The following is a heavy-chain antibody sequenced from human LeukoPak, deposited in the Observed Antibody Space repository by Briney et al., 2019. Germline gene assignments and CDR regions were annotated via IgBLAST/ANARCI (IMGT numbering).Heavy chain of an antibody. CDR1: GYSISSGYY. CDR2: IYHSGST. V-gene: IGHV4-38-2*02. Sequence: SETLSLTCTVSGYSISSGYYWGWIRPPPGKGVEWIGSIYHSGSTYYNPSLKSRVTISVDTSKNQFSLKLSSVTASDTAMYYCARDDYNIAAAGMWWGQGTLVTVSS. D-gene: IGHD6-13*01. J-gene: IGHJ4*02. CDR3: ARDDYNIAAAGMW.